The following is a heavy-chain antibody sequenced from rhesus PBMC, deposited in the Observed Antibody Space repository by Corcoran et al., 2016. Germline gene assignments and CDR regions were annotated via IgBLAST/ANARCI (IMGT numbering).Heavy chain of an antibody. CDR1: GASIRRNW. Sequence: QVQLQESGPGLVKPSETLSLTCTVSGASIRRNWWSWIRQSPGKGLEWIGEINSNSGTTNYNPSLKSRVTISKDASKNQFSLKLSSMTVADTAVYYCGRPWDYWGQGVLVTVSS. V-gene: IGHV4-80*01. CDR3: GRPWDY. J-gene: IGHJ4*01. CDR2: INSNSGTT.